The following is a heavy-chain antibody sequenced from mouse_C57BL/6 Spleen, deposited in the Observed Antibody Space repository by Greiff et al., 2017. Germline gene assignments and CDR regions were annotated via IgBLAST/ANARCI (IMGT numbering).Heavy chain of an antibody. CDR2: IHPNSGST. J-gene: IGHJ2*01. V-gene: IGHV1-64*01. CDR3: AREKDYGGDY. CDR1: GYTFTSYW. D-gene: IGHD2-4*01. Sequence: QVQLQQSGAELVKPGASVKLSCKASGYTFTSYWMHWVKQRPGQGLEWIGMIHPNSGSTNYNEKFKSKATLTVDKSSSTAYMQLSSLTSEDSAVYYCAREKDYGGDYWGQGTTLTVSS.